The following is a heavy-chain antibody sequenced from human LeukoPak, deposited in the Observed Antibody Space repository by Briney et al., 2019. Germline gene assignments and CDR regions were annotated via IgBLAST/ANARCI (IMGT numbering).Heavy chain of an antibody. Sequence: PSETLSLTCTVSGGSISSYYWSWIRQPAGKGLEWIGRIYTSGSTNYNPSLKSRVTMSVDTSKNQFSLKLSSVTAADTAVYYCARGGGYGYCSSTSCYAVEGGIWGQGTMVTVSS. D-gene: IGHD2-2*01. V-gene: IGHV4-4*07. CDR1: GGSISSYY. J-gene: IGHJ3*02. CDR3: ARGGGYGYCSSTSCYAVEGGI. CDR2: IYTSGST.